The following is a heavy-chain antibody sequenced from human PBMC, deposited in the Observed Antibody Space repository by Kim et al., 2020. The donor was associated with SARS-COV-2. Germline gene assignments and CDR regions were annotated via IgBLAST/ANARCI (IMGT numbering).Heavy chain of an antibody. CDR3: ARGVPGY. CDR1: GGSFSGYQ. CDR2: INDSGST. V-gene: IGHV4-34*01. Sequence: SETLSLTCAVYGGSFSGYQWSWIRQSPGKGLEWIGQINDSGSTNYNPSLKSRVTISVDTSKNQFSLKLTSVTAADTAVDYCARGVPGYWSQGTLVTVSS. J-gene: IGHJ4*02.